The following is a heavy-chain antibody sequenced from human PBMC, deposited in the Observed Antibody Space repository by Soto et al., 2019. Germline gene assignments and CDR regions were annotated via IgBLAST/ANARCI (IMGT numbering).Heavy chain of an antibody. CDR2: ISAYNGNT. CDR3: ARDGGGWYGGYYYYGMDV. D-gene: IGHD6-19*01. V-gene: IGHV1-18*01. CDR1: GYTFTSYG. J-gene: IGHJ6*02. Sequence: QVQLVQSGAEVKKPGASVKVSCKASGYTFTSYGISWVRQAPGQGLEWMGWISAYNGNTNYAQKLQGRVTMTTDTPTSTAYMELRSLRSDDTAVYYCARDGGGWYGGYYYYGMDVWGQGTTVTVSS.